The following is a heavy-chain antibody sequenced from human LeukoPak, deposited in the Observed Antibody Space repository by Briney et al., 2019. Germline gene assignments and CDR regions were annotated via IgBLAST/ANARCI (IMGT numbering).Heavy chain of an antibody. CDR1: GRSISSSNYY. J-gene: IGHJ3*02. CDR3: ARYIVSYPHDAFDI. CDR2: IYYSGST. D-gene: IGHD1-26*01. Sequence: SETLSLTCTVSGRSISSSNYYWGWIRQPPGKGLEWIGSIYYSGSTYYSPSLKSRVTISVYTSKNQFSLKLSSVTAADTAFYYCARYIVSYPHDAFDIWGQGTMVTVSS. V-gene: IGHV4-39*07.